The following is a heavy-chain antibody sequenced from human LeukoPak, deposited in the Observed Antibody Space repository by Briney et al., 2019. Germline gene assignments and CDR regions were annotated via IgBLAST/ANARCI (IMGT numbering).Heavy chain of an antibody. CDR1: GLTFSTYA. D-gene: IGHD2-2*01. CDR2: INRGGTST. J-gene: IGHJ4*02. V-gene: IGHV3-23*01. CDR3: ANPPLDCSSTSCYGNYFDY. Sequence: PGGSLRLSCAASGLTFSTYAMSWVRQAPGKGLEWVSTINRGGTSTYYADSVKGRFTISRDNSKNTLYLQMNSLRAEDTAVYYCANPPLDCSSTSCYGNYFDYWGQGTLVTVSS.